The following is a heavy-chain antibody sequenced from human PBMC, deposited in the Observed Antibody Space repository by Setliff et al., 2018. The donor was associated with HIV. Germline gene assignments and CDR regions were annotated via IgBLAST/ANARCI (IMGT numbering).Heavy chain of an antibody. Sequence: ASVKVSCKASGYTFTTYAISWVRQAPEQGLEWMGWISTHNDDTDYAQKFQGRVTMTRDTSTSTVYMELRSLRSDDTAVYYCARERQDYSAGSYIYYFDYWGQGTQVTVSS. J-gene: IGHJ4*02. CDR3: ARERQDYSAGSYIYYFDY. D-gene: IGHD3-10*01. CDR1: GYTFTTYA. CDR2: ISTHNDDT. V-gene: IGHV1-18*01.